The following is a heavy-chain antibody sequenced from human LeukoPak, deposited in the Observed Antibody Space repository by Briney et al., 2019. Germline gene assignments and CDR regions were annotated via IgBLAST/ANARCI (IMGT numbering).Heavy chain of an antibody. V-gene: IGHV4-59*01. CDR3: ARGLLNSGLHPFDY. Sequence: PSETLSLTCTVPGGSISSYYWSWTRQPPGKGLEWIGYIYYSGSTNYNPSLKSRVTISVDTSKNQFSLKLSSVTAADTAVYYCARGLLNSGLHPFDYWGQGTLVTVSS. J-gene: IGHJ4*02. CDR1: GGSISSYY. D-gene: IGHD5-12*01. CDR2: IYYSGST.